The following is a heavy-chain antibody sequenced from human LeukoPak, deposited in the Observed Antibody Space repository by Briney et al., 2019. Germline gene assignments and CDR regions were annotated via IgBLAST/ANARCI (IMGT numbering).Heavy chain of an antibody. CDR3: ARDQSSGYSYGSDTGGMDV. CDR2: IYYSGST. D-gene: IGHD5-18*01. Sequence: PSETLSLTCTVSGGSISSYYWSWIRQPPGKGLEWIGYIYYSGSTYYNPSLKSRVTISVDTSKNQFSLKLSSVTAADTAVYYCARDQSSGYSYGSDTGGMDVWGQGTTVTVSS. CDR1: GGSISSYY. J-gene: IGHJ6*02. V-gene: IGHV4-59*12.